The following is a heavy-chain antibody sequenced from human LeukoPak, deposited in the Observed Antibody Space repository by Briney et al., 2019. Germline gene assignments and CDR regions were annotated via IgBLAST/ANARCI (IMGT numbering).Heavy chain of an antibody. D-gene: IGHD6-13*01. CDR3: ARHSSSWYNWFDP. J-gene: IGHJ5*02. Sequence: SETLSLTCTVSGGSIRSSSYYWGWIRQPPGKGLEWIGSIYYSGSTYYNPSLKSRVTISVDTSKNQFSLKLSSVTAADTAVYYCARHSSSWYNWFDPWGQGTLVTVSS. CDR1: GGSIRSSSYY. CDR2: IYYSGST. V-gene: IGHV4-39*01.